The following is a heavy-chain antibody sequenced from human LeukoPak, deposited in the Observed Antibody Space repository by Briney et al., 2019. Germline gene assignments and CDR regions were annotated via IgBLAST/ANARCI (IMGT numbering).Heavy chain of an antibody. CDR1: GGSFSGYY. CDR3: ARVRLRFLEWLNDYFDY. CDR2: INHSGST. J-gene: IGHJ4*02. Sequence: KPSETLSLTCAVYGGSFSGYYWSWIRQPPGKGLEWIGEINHSGSTNYNPSLKSRVTISVDTSKNQFSLKLSPVTAADTAVYYCARVRLRFLEWLNDYFDYWGQGTLVTVSS. D-gene: IGHD3-3*01. V-gene: IGHV4-34*01.